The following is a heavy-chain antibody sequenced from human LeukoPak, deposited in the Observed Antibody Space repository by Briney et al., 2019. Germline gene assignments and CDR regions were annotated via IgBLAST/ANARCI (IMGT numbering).Heavy chain of an antibody. CDR3: ARAHDSSGYYLEYFQH. CDR1: GFTVSSNS. CDR2: IYSGGST. V-gene: IGHV3-53*01. D-gene: IGHD3-22*01. Sequence: GGSLRLSCTVSGFTVSSNSMSWVRQAPGKGLEWVSVIYSGGSTYYADSVKGRFTISRDNSKNTLYLQMNSLRAEDTAVYYCARAHDSSGYYLEYFQHWGQGTLVTVSS. J-gene: IGHJ1*01.